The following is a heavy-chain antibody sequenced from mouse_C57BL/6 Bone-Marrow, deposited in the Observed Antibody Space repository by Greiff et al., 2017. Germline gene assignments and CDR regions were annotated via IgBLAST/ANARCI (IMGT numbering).Heavy chain of an antibody. Sequence: QVQLQQPGAELVMPGASVKLSCKASGYTFTSYWMHWVKQRPGQGLEWIGVIDPSDSYSNYNQKFKGKSTLTVDTSSSTAYMQLISLTSEDSAVYYCAIYYDFSFSYWGHVTLVTFSA. V-gene: IGHV1-69*01. CDR1: GYTFTSYW. CDR2: IDPSDSYS. D-gene: IGHD2-4*01. J-gene: IGHJ3*01. CDR3: AIYYDFSFSY.